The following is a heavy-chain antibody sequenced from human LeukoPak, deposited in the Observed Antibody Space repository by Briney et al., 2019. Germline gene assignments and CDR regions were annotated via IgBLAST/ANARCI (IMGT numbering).Heavy chain of an antibody. V-gene: IGHV4-61*02. CDR3: AREAGIAAAGTPDAFDI. CDR1: GGSISSGSYY. Sequence: SQTLSLTCTVSGGSISSGSYYRSWIRQPAGKGLEWIGRIYTSGSTNYNPSLKSRVTISVDTSKNQFSLKLSSVTAADTAVYYCAREAGIAAAGTPDAFDIWGQGTMVTVSS. CDR2: IYTSGST. J-gene: IGHJ3*02. D-gene: IGHD6-13*01.